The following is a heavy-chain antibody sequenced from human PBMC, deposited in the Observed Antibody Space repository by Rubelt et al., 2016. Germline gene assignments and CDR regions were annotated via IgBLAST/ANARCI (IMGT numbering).Heavy chain of an antibody. J-gene: IGHJ3*02. CDR2: IGTAGDT. Sequence: AIGTAGDTYYPGSVKGRFTISRENAKNSLYLQMNSLRAEDTAVYYCAKDLDPWYDSSGPPFEGAFDIWGQGTMVTVSS. V-gene: IGHV3-13*01. CDR3: AKDLDPWYDSSGPPFEGAFDI. D-gene: IGHD3-22*01.